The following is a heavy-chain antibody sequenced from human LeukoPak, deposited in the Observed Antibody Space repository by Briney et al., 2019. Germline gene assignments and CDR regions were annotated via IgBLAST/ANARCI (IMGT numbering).Heavy chain of an antibody. J-gene: IGHJ3*02. CDR2: IYYSGST. V-gene: IGHV4-59*01. CDR3: ARGKTYYDISKDAFDI. Sequence: SETLSLTCTVSSGSISSYYWSWIRQPPGKGLEWIGYIYYSGSTNYNPSLKSRVTISVDTSKNQFSLKLSSVTAADTAVYCCARGKTYYDISKDAFDIWGQGTMVTVSS. CDR1: SGSISSYY. D-gene: IGHD3-22*01.